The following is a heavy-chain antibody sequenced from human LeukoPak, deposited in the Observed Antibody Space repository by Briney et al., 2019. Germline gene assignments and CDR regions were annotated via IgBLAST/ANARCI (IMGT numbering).Heavy chain of an antibody. Sequence: GGSLRLSCAASGFTFSSYSMNWVRLAPGKGLEWVSSISSSSSYIYYADSVKGRFTISRDNVKNSLYLQMNSLRAEDTAVYYCARGSPVVPAATSWGQGTLVTVSS. J-gene: IGHJ5*02. D-gene: IGHD2-2*01. CDR1: GFTFSSYS. CDR2: ISSSSSYI. CDR3: ARGSPVVPAATS. V-gene: IGHV3-21*01.